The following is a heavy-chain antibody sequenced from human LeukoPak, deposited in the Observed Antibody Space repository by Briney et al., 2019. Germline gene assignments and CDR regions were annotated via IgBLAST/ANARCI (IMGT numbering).Heavy chain of an antibody. CDR1: GGSICGYY. CDR2: IHHMGGT. D-gene: IGHD1-14*01. V-gene: IGHV4-59*01. CDR3: AREGTGMWHWFDP. Sequence: SETLSLTCTVSGGSICGYYWSWIRQPPGKGLQWIGYIHHMGGTNYNPSLESRVTISVDTSKNQFSLKLKSVTAADTAVYYCAREGTGMWHWFDPWGQGTLVTVSS. J-gene: IGHJ5*02.